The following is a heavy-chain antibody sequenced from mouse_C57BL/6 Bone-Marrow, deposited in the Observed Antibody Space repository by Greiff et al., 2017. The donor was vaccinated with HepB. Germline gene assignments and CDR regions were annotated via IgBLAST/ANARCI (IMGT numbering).Heavy chain of an antibody. Sequence: VQLKESGPVLVKPGASVKMSCKASGYTFTDYYMNWVKQSHGKSLEWIGVINPYNGGTSYNQKFKGKATLTVDKSSSTAYMELNSLTSEDSAVYYCARFITTVVGGYFDVWGTGTTVTVSS. CDR3: ARFITTVVGGYFDV. D-gene: IGHD1-1*01. CDR2: INPYNGGT. V-gene: IGHV1-19*01. J-gene: IGHJ1*03. CDR1: GYTFTDYY.